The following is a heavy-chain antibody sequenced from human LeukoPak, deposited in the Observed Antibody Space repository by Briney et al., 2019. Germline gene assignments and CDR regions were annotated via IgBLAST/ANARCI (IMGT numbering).Heavy chain of an antibody. J-gene: IGHJ5*02. CDR1: GGSISSYY. V-gene: IGHV4-4*07. CDR3: ARDQGWQQLVHTGNWFDP. D-gene: IGHD6-13*01. Sequence: SETLSLTCTVSGGSISSYYWSWIRQPAGKGLEWIGRIYTSGSTNYNPSLKSRVTISVDTSKNQFSLKLSSVTAADTAVYYCARDQGWQQLVHTGNWFDPWGQGTLVTVSS. CDR2: IYTSGST.